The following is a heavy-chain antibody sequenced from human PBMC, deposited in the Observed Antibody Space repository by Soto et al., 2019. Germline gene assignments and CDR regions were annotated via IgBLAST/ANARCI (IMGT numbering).Heavy chain of an antibody. D-gene: IGHD2-15*01. CDR2: IHSSGGT. J-gene: IGHJ4*02. V-gene: IGHV4-39*02. CDR1: LGSVNTADYF. Sequence: QLQLQESGPGLVKPSETLSLTCTVSLGSVNTADYFWAWIRQSPGKGLEFIGSIHSSGGTFYSPSLKSRVSISIDKSKNHFSLRLTSVTAGDTAVYFCASVVVGATRQSGSDHWGQGTLVTVS. CDR3: ASVVVGATRQSGSDH.